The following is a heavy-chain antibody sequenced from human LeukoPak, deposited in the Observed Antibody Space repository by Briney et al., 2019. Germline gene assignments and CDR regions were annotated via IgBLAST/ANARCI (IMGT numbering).Heavy chain of an antibody. CDR1: GGSISSGSYY. V-gene: IGHV4-61*02. J-gene: IGHJ3*02. CDR3: ARDCSSTSCYPHDAFDI. CDR2: IYTTGTT. D-gene: IGHD2-2*01. Sequence: SQTLSLTCTVSGGSISSGSYYWSWIRQPAGKGLEWIGRIYTTGTTNYNPSLKSRVTISVDTSKNQFSLKLSSVTAADTAVYYCARDCSSTSCYPHDAFDIWGQGTMVSVSS.